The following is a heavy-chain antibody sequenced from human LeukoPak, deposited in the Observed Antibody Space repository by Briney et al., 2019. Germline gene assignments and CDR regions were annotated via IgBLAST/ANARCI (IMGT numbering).Heavy chain of an antibody. V-gene: IGHV4-39*07. Sequence: PSETLSLTCAVSSGSISASNYYWGWVRQPPGKALEWIGNIFYSGSTYYSPSLKSRVTISVDTSKNQFSLKLSSVTAADTAVYYCARGRRYDFWSGYYPAVDYYYYYMDVWGKGTTVTVSS. CDR1: SGSISASNYY. D-gene: IGHD3-3*01. J-gene: IGHJ6*03. CDR3: ARGRRYDFWSGYYPAVDYYYYYMDV. CDR2: IFYSGST.